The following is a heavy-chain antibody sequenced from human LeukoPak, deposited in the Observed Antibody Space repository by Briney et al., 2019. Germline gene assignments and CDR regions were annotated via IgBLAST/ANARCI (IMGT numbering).Heavy chain of an antibody. Sequence: PGGSLRLSCVASGFTFSTFAMYWLRQAPGKGLEWVSAISADVGHTNYADSVRGRFTISRDNSRNTLYLQMTSLRTDDTATYFCAKSTDYWFCGMDVWGQGTTVTVSS. J-gene: IGHJ6*02. CDR1: GFTFSTFA. D-gene: IGHD2-8*02. V-gene: IGHV3-23*01. CDR3: AKSTDYWFCGMDV. CDR2: ISADVGHT.